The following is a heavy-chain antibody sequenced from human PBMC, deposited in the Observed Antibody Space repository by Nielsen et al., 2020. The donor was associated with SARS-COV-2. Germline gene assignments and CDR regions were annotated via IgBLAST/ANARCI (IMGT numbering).Heavy chain of an antibody. V-gene: IGHV3-30-3*01. CDR2: ISYDGSNK. Sequence: GESLKISCAASGFTFDDYAMHWVRQAPGKGLEWVAVISYDGSNKYYADSVKGRFTISRDNSKNTLYLQMNSLRAEDTAVYYCARGIAVADAFDIWGQGTMVTVSS. CDR3: ARGIAVADAFDI. CDR1: GFTFDDYA. J-gene: IGHJ3*02. D-gene: IGHD6-19*01.